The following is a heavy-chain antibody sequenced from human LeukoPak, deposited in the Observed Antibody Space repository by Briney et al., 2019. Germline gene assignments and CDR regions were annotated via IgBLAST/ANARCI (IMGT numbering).Heavy chain of an antibody. CDR1: GFNSEDHA. Sequence: GGSLRLSCVVSGFNSEDHAMHWVRQAPGKGLEWVSGIYWSSSGTGYADSVKGRFTVSRDSAKNSLYLQMNSLRPEDAALYYCVXDMNPXGADVXXXGTTVTVSS. J-gene: IGHJ6*04. CDR3: VXDMNPXGADV. D-gene: IGHD4/OR15-4a*01. CDR2: IYWSSSGT. V-gene: IGHV3-9*02.